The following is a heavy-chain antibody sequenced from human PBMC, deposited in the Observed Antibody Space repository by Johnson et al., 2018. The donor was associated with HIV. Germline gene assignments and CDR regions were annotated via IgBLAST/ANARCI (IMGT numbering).Heavy chain of an antibody. CDR1: GFTLSKYV. Sequence: QVQLVESGGGVVQPGRSLRLSCAASGFTLSKYVMHWVRQAPGKGLEWVAVISFDGSNKYNADSVKGRFTISRDNSKNTLYLEMYSLRVEDTAVYYCVKMYYNFWSGYSAQMDAFDVWGQGTMVTVSS. V-gene: IGHV3-30*04. CDR3: VKMYYNFWSGYSAQMDAFDV. J-gene: IGHJ3*01. D-gene: IGHD3-3*01. CDR2: ISFDGSNK.